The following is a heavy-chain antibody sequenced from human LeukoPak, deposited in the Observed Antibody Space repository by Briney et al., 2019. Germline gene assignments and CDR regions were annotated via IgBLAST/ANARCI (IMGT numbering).Heavy chain of an antibody. D-gene: IGHD4-17*01. V-gene: IGHV3-74*01. Sequence: GGSLRLSCAASGFTFSRYWMHWLRQGPGKGLVWVSRISTDGSSSTYADSVKGRFTISRDNGKNTLYLQMNSLRAEDTAVYYCARGGSYGDYLGYWGQGTLVTVSS. CDR2: ISTDGSSS. CDR3: ARGGSYGDYLGY. CDR1: GFTFSRYW. J-gene: IGHJ4*02.